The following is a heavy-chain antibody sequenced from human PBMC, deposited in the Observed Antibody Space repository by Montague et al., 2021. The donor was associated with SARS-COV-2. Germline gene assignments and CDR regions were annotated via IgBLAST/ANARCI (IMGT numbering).Heavy chain of an antibody. CDR1: AGSISANSYY. CDR3: ARHWHFYGWVCHKNSWFDP. J-gene: IGHJ5*02. V-gene: IGHV4-39*01. Sequence: SETLSLTCTVSAGSISANSYYWAWIRQPPGKGLEWIGSISYSGSTYFNPSLESRLTISVDTSKNHFSLRLSSVTAADTAVYYCARHWHFYGWVCHKNSWFDPWGQGTRVTVSS. D-gene: IGHD2-8*02. CDR2: ISYSGST.